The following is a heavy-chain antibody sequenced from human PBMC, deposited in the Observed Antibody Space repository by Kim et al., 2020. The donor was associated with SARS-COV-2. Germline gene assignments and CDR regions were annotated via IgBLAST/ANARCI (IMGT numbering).Heavy chain of an antibody. J-gene: IGHJ6*02. V-gene: IGHV3-48*02. CDR2: ISSSSSPI. CDR3: AREGQWLSLYYYGMDV. D-gene: IGHD6-19*01. CDR1: GFTFSYYS. Sequence: GGSLRLSCAASGFTFSYYSMNWVRQAPGKGLEWVSYISSSSSPIYYSDPVKGRFTVSRDNAKNSLYLQMISLRDEDTAVYYCAREGQWLSLYYYGMDVWGQGTTVTVSS.